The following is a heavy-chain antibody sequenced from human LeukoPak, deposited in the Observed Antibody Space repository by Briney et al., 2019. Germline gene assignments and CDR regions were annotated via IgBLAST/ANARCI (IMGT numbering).Heavy chain of an antibody. CDR3: ARGCSSTSCYTAPLYNWFDP. J-gene: IGHJ5*02. D-gene: IGHD2-2*02. CDR1: GGAFSSYA. CDR2: IIPIFGTA. V-gene: IGHV1-69*13. Sequence: SVKVSCKASGGAFSSYAISWVRQAPGQGLEWMGGIIPIFGTANYARKFQGRVTITADESTSTAYMELSSLRSEDTAVYYCARGCSSTSCYTAPLYNWFDPWGQGTLVTVSS.